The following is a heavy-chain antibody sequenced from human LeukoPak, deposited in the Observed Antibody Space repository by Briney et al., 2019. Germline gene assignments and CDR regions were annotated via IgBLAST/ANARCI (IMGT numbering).Heavy chain of an antibody. CDR1: GFTFSSYS. CDR2: ISSSSYI. CDR3: AKGQGIAWYRHFDY. D-gene: IGHD6-19*01. J-gene: IGHJ4*02. Sequence: GGSLRLSCAASGFTFSSYSMNWVRQAPGKGLEWVSSISSSSYIYCADSVKGRFTISRDNAKNSLYLQMNSLRAEDTAVYYCAKGQGIAWYRHFDYWGQGTLVTVSS. V-gene: IGHV3-21*04.